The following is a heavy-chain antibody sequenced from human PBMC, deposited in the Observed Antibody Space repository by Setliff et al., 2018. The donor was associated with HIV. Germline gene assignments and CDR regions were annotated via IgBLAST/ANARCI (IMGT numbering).Heavy chain of an antibody. CDR3: ARDAKYSESHLGWLDF. CDR1: GYIFSTYY. CDR2: INPSSTST. Sequence: ASVKVSCKASGYIFSTYYIHWVRQAPGHGLEWMGIINPSSTSTDYAQKFQGRLTLTRDTSTGTVYMHLNNLRSDDTAIYYCARDAKYSESHLGWLDFWGQGTLFTVSS. V-gene: IGHV1-46*01. J-gene: IGHJ5*01. D-gene: IGHD5-12*01.